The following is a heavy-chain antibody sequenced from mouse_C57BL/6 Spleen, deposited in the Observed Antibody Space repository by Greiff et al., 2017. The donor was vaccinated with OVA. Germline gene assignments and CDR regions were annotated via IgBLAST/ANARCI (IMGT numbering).Heavy chain of an antibody. V-gene: IGHV5-6*01. CDR3: ARPLGQGFAY. D-gene: IGHD3-3*01. CDR2: ISSGGSYT. Sequence: EVKLVESGGDLVKPGGSLKLSCAASGFTFSSYGMSWVRQTPDKRLEWVATISSGGSYTYYPDSVKGRFTISRDNAKNTLYLQMSSLKSEDTAMYYCARPLGQGFAYWGQGTLVTVSA. CDR1: GFTFSSYG. J-gene: IGHJ3*01.